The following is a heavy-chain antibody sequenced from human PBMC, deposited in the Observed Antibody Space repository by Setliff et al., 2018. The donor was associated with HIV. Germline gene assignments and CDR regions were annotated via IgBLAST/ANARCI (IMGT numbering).Heavy chain of an antibody. D-gene: IGHD3-22*01. J-gene: IGHJ6*03. CDR3: ARGNYDTSDYYTNFYYYYMDV. CDR1: GDPISTYY. CDR2: VYYSGST. V-gene: IGHV4-59*01. Sequence: SETLSLTCTVSGDPISTYYWSWVRKPPGKGLEWIGYVYYSGSTSYSPSLRGRVSMSVDPSKNQFSLKLNSVTAADTAIYYCARGNYDTSDYYTNFYYYYMDVWGKGTAVTVSS.